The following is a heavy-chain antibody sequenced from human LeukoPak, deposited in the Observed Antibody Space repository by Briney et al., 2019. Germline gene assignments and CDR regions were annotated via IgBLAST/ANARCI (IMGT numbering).Heavy chain of an antibody. Sequence: PGGSLRLSCGVSGLTFSDAWMSWVRQAPGKGLEWVGRIKSRTDGGASDYAAPVKGRFTISRDDSKDTLYLQMNSLKTEDTAVYYCCTDDYGGDWGQGTLVTVSS. V-gene: IGHV3-15*01. CDR3: CTDDYGGD. CDR2: IKSRTDGGAS. J-gene: IGHJ4*02. CDR1: GLTFSDAW. D-gene: IGHD4-23*01.